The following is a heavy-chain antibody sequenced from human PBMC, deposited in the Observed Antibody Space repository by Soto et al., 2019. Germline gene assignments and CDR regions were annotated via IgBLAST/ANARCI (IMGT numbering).Heavy chain of an antibody. CDR1: GGSFSGYY. J-gene: IGHJ4*02. CDR3: ARTKSSTSCYLRY. D-gene: IGHD2-2*01. Sequence: SETLSLTCAVYGGSFSGYYWSWIRQPPGKGLEWIGEINHSGSTDYNPSLKSRVTISVDTSKNQFSLKLSSVTAADTAVYYCARTKSSTSCYLRYWGQGTLVTVSS. CDR2: INHSGST. V-gene: IGHV4-34*01.